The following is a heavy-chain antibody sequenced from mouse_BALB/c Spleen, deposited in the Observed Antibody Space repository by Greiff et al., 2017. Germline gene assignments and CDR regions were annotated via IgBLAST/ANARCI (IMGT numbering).Heavy chain of an antibody. CDR3: AKKVTPYYYGFEY. V-gene: IGHV2-6-5*01. J-gene: IGHJ3*01. CDR1: GFSLTDYG. D-gene: IGHD1-1*01. Sequence: VKLVESGPGLVAPSQSLSITCTVSGFSLTDYGVSWVRQPPGKGLEWLGVIWGGGSTYYNSALKSRLSISKDNSKSQVFLTMNSLQTDDTAMYYCAKKVTPYYYGFEYWGQGTLVTVSA. CDR2: IWGGGST.